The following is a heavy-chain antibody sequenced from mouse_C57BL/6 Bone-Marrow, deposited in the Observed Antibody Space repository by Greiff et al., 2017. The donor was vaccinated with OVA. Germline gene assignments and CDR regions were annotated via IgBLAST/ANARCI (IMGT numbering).Heavy chain of an antibody. CDR3: TQLDY. V-gene: IGHV6-3*01. Sequence: DVMLVESGGGLVQPGGSMKLSCVASGFTFSNYWMNWVRQSPEKGLEWVAQIRLKSDNYATHYAESVKGRFTISRDDSKSSVYLQMNNLRAEDTGIYYCTQLDYWGQGTTLTVSS. J-gene: IGHJ2*01. CDR1: GFTFSNYW. D-gene: IGHD3-3*01. CDR2: IRLKSDNYAT.